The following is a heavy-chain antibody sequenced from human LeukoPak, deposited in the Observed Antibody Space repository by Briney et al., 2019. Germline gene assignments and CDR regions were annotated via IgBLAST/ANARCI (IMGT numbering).Heavy chain of an antibody. D-gene: IGHD1-26*01. J-gene: IGHJ3*02. CDR1: GFTFSSHW. Sequence: PGGSLRLSCAASGFTFSSHWMSWIRQAPGKGLEWVANINQDGSVKYYVDSVKGRFTISRDNAKNSLYLQINSLRAEDSAVYYCAREGDYTWSFLISGQGTMVTVSS. V-gene: IGHV3-7*01. CDR2: INQDGSVK. CDR3: AREGDYTWSFLI.